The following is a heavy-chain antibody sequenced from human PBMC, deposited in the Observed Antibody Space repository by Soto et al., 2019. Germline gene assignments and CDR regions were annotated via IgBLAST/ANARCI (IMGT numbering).Heavy chain of an antibody. CDR2: ITWDGGRT. J-gene: IGHJ4*02. CDR1: GSTFDDYT. CDR3: VKDMLAAVTGPFDY. Sequence: PGGSLRLSCAASGSTFDDYTMHWVRQAPGEDLEWIAAITWDGGRTYYGDSVKGRFTISRDNSRNSLYLQMKSLRTEDTALYYCVKDMLAAVTGPFDYWGQGTQVTVSS. V-gene: IGHV3-43*01. D-gene: IGHD6-19*01.